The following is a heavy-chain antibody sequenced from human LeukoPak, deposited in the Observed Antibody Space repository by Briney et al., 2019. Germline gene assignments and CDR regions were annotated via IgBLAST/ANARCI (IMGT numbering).Heavy chain of an antibody. CDR3: APTYKWNYFGVDY. Sequence: GSLRLSCAGSGFPFSSYAMHWVRQAPGKGLEWVAVISYDGGIKYYAGSVKGRFTISRDNSKNTLYLQMNILRPEDTAMYYCAPTYKWNYFGVDYWGQGTLVTVSS. CDR1: GFPFSSYA. V-gene: IGHV3-30-3*01. J-gene: IGHJ4*02. CDR2: ISYDGGIK. D-gene: IGHD1-20*01.